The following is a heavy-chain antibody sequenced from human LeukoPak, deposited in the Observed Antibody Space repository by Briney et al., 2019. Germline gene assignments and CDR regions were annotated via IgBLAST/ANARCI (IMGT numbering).Heavy chain of an antibody. J-gene: IGHJ3*01. Sequence: SGGSLRLSCAASGFTFTTYAINWVRQAPGKGLEWVSGISGGGDKAYYADSVNGRFTISRDNSKNTVSLQMSSLRAEDTALYYCAKDLALAGTGGGFDVWGQGTRVAVSS. V-gene: IGHV3-23*01. CDR1: GFTFTTYA. CDR3: AKDLALAGTGGGFDV. D-gene: IGHD6-19*01. CDR2: ISGGGDKA.